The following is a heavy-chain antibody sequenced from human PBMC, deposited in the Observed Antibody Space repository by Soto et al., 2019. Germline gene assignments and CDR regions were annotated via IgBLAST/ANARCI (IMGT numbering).Heavy chain of an antibody. V-gene: IGHV5-10-1*01. D-gene: IGHD2-2*01. CDR3: ARHPISTIVVMDFDM. CDR2: IDPSDSYT. CDR1: GYSFSNYW. J-gene: IGHJ3*02. Sequence: GESLKISCKASGYSFSNYWITWVRQMPGKGLEWMGKIDPSDSYTNYSPSFQGHVTISADKSIGTAYLQWSSLKASDTAIYYCARHPISTIVVMDFDMWGQGTVVTVSS.